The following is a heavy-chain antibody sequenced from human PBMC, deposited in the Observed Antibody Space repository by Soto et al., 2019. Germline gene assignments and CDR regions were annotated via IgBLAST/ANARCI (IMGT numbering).Heavy chain of an antibody. CDR3: VRDRDIYRDMVHADL. Sequence: PGGSLRLSCEASGFTISGCSMNWVRQAPGKGLEWLAYITIRTGNTVHADSVRGRFTISADNAENSVFLQMNSLRDEDTAVYFCVRDRDIYRDMVHADLWGQGTLVTVSS. CDR1: GFTISGCS. J-gene: IGHJ4*01. CDR2: ITIRTGNT. V-gene: IGHV3-48*02. D-gene: IGHD5-18*01.